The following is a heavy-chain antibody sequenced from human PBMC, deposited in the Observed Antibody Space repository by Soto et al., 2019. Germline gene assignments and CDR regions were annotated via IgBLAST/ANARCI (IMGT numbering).Heavy chain of an antibody. CDR3: ARAGDYYYYMDV. D-gene: IGHD4-17*01. Sequence: SETLSLTCTVSGGSISSSSYYWGWIRQPPGKGLEWIGSIYYSGSTYYKPSLKSRVTISVDTSKNQFSLKLSSVTAADTAVYYCARAGDYYYYMDVWGKGTTVTVSS. CDR1: GGSISSSSYY. CDR2: IYYSGST. J-gene: IGHJ6*03. V-gene: IGHV4-39*01.